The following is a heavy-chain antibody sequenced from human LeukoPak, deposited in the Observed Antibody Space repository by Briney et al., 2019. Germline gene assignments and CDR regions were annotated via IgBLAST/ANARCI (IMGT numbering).Heavy chain of an antibody. V-gene: IGHV3-64D*06. CDR3: VKSPGSGWPV. CDR1: GFTFSSFA. J-gene: IGHJ4*02. CDR2: IYSDGSRT. Sequence: PGGSLRLSCAASGFTFSSFAMHWVRQAPGKGLEYLSAIYSDGSRTYYADSVKGRFTISRDNSKNTLYFEMSSLRVEDTAVYYCVKSPGSGWPVWGQGILLTVSS. D-gene: IGHD6-19*01.